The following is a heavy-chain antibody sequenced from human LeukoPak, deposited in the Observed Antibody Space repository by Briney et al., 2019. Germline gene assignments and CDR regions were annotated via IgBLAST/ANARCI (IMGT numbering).Heavy chain of an antibody. CDR1: GYTFTGYY. CDR3: ARDLKRGYSSGRYSWGTGSSNDY. V-gene: IGHV1-2*02. D-gene: IGHD6-19*01. Sequence: ASVKVSCKASGYTFTGYYMHWVRQAPGQGLEWMGWINPNSGGTNYAQKFQGRVTMTRDTSISTAYMELSRLRSDDTAVYYCARDLKRGYSSGRYSWGTGSSNDYWGQGALVTLSS. J-gene: IGHJ4*02. CDR2: INPNSGGT.